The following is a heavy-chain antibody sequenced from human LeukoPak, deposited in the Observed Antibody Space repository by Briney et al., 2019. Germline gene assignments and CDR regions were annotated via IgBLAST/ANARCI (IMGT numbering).Heavy chain of an antibody. CDR3: ARGFLIAAAGADY. CDR2: ISSSSSYI. Sequence: GGSLRLSCAASGFTFSSYSMNWVRQAPGKGLEWVSSISSSSSYIYYADSVKGRFTISRDNAKNSLYLQMNSLRAEDTAVYYCARGFLIAAAGADYWGQGTLVTVSS. D-gene: IGHD6-13*01. V-gene: IGHV3-21*01. J-gene: IGHJ4*02. CDR1: GFTFSSYS.